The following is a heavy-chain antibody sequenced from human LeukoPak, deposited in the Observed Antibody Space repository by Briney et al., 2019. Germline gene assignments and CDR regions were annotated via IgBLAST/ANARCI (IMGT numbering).Heavy chain of an antibody. D-gene: IGHD5-24*01. V-gene: IGHV4-39*01. CDR2: IYYSQSP. Sequence: SDPLSLTCTVSGGSISSSTYYWGWIRQPPGKGLEWIGSIYYSQSPYYHPSLKRRFTISVDTSKNQFSLKLNSVTAADTAVYYCARSRDGYNIDQWGQGTLVTVSS. CDR3: ARSRDGYNIDQ. CDR1: GGSISSSTYY. J-gene: IGHJ4*02.